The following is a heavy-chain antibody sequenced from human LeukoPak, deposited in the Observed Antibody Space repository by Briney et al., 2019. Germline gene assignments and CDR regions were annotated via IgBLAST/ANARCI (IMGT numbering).Heavy chain of an antibody. CDR1: GYTFTGYY. CDR2: IHPNSGAT. V-gene: IGHV1-2*02. Sequence: ASVKVSCKASGYTFTGYYIHWVRQAPGQGFEWMGWIHPNSGATGYAQNLQGRVTMTGDTSISTAYMDLSRLRSDDTAVYYCARNTAPGYGLDVWGQGTPVTVSS. D-gene: IGHD5-18*01. CDR3: ARNTAPGYGLDV. J-gene: IGHJ6*02.